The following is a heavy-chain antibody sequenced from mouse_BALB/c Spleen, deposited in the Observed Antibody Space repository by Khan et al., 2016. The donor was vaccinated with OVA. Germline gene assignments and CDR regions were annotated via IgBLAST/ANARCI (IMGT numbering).Heavy chain of an antibody. CDR3: ARHKPRATGEDY. V-gene: IGHV5-9*02. CDR2: ISSGGNYI. Sequence: EVELVESGGGLVKPGGSLKLSCAVSGFAFNTYDMSWVRQTPEKRLEWVATISSGGNYIHYPDSVKGRFTISRDNARNTLYLQMSSLRTKDRALYHCARHKPRATGEDYWGQGTSVTVSP. D-gene: IGHD3-1*01. J-gene: IGHJ4*01. CDR1: GFAFNTYD.